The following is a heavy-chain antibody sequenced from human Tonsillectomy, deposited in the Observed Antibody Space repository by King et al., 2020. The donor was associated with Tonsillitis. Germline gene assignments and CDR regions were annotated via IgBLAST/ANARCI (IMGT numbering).Heavy chain of an antibody. CDR2: ISSSSSYI. CDR3: ASTGSRSSIVY. D-gene: IGHD3-10*01. Sequence: EVQLVESGGGLVKPGGSLRLSCAASGFTFVSYSMNWVRQAPGKGLEWVSSISSSSSYIYYADSVNGRFTISRDNAKNELYLQMNSLRAEDTAVYYCASTGSRSSIVYWGQGALVTVSS. J-gene: IGHJ4*02. V-gene: IGHV3-21*01. CDR1: GFTFVSYS.